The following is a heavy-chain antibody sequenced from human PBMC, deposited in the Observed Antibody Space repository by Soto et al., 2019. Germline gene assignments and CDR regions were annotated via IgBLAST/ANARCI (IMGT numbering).Heavy chain of an antibody. V-gene: IGHV3-7*04. CDR1: GFTLSSYW. D-gene: IGHD2-15*01. J-gene: IGHJ4*02. Sequence: EVQLVESGGGLVQPGGSLRLSCAASGFTLSSYWMSWVRQAPGKGLEWVANIRQDGGEKYYVDSVKGRFTVSRDNAKNSLYLQMNGLSAEGTAVYDWARLVERQCRNQWGQGTLVAVSS. CDR3: ARLVERQCRNQ. CDR2: IRQDGGEK.